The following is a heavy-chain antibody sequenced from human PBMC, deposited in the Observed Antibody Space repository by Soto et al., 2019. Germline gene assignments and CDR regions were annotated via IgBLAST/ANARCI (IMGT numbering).Heavy chain of an antibody. J-gene: IGHJ6*02. Sequence: GGSLRLSCAASGFTFSDYYMSWIRQAPGKGLEWISYIVSGSTYTNYADSVKGRFTISRDNAKESLYLEMNSLRAEDTAVYYCARVDGESRMDVWGQGTTVSVSS. CDR1: GFTFSDYY. CDR2: IVSGSTYT. V-gene: IGHV3-11*06. CDR3: ARVDGESRMDV. D-gene: IGHD2-21*01.